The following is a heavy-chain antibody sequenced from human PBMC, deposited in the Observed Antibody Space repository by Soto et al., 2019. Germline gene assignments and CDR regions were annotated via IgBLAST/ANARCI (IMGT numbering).Heavy chain of an antibody. V-gene: IGHV4-39*01. J-gene: IGHJ5*02. CDR3: ARHVNQLGVLRFLEWLFGWFDP. D-gene: IGHD3-3*01. Sequence: SETLSLTCTVSGGSISSSSYYWGWIRQPPGKGLEWIGSIYYSGSTYYNPSLKSRVTISVDTSKNQFSLKLSSVTAADTAVYYCARHVNQLGVLRFLEWLFGWFDPWGQGTLVTVSS. CDR2: IYYSGST. CDR1: GGSISSSSYY.